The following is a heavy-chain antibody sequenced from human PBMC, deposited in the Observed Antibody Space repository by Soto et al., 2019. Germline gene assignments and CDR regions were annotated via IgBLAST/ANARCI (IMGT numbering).Heavy chain of an antibody. J-gene: IGHJ4*02. Sequence: GGSLRLSCAASGFTLSTYDMHWVRQATGKGLEWVAALSYAGDTYYPGSVKGRFTVSRESAKNSLYLQMNSLTAGDTAVYYCARDPYYYDNYFDYWGQGTLVTVSS. D-gene: IGHD3-22*01. CDR3: ARDPYYYDNYFDY. V-gene: IGHV3-13*01. CDR2: LSYAGDT. CDR1: GFTLSTYD.